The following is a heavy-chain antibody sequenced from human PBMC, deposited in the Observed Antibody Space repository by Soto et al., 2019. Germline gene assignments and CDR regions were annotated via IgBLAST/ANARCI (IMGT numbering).Heavy chain of an antibody. D-gene: IGHD3-16*02. CDR3: ARSIGSGGVIGGFDY. CDR1: GGTFNMYA. V-gene: IGHV1-69*01. Sequence: QVQLVQSGAEVRKPGSAVRVSCKAAGGTFNMYAMNWVRQAPGQGLEWMAGIIPIFDTPRYSQHFQGRVTITVDDSTSTAYRELSSLRSEDTAIYYCARSIGSGGVIGGFDYWGQGTLVTVAS. CDR2: IIPIFDTP. J-gene: IGHJ4*02.